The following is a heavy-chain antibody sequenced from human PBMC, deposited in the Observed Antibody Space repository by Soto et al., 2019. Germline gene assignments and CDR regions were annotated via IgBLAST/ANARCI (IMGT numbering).Heavy chain of an antibody. CDR3: ARTYYYDNEWFLGT. J-gene: IGHJ5*02. CDR1: GGTFSSYA. V-gene: IGHV1-69*13. CDR2: IIPIFGTA. Sequence: GASVKVSCKASGGTFSSYAISWVRQAPGQGLEWMGGIIPIFGTANYAQQFQGRVTITADESTSTAYMELSSLRSEDTAVYYCARTYYYDNEWFLGTWGQGTLVTVSS. D-gene: IGHD3-22*01.